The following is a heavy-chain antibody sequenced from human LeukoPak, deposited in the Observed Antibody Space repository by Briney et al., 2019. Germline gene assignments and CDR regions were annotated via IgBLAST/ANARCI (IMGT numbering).Heavy chain of an antibody. Sequence: GGSLRLSCAASGFTFNNYAMSWFRQTPGKGLEWVSAISGSGDRTYYAESVKGRFSISRDNSKNTLYLQMHSLRAEDTAVYYCAKQRSEVVVAATNYWGQGTLVTVSS. CDR1: GFTFNNYA. J-gene: IGHJ4*02. V-gene: IGHV3-23*01. D-gene: IGHD2-15*01. CDR3: AKQRSEVVVAATNY. CDR2: ISGSGDRT.